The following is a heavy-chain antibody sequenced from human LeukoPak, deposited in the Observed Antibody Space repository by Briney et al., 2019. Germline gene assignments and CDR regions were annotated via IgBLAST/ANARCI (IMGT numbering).Heavy chain of an antibody. CDR1: GGSISDYY. Sequence: SETLSLTCTVSGGSISDYYWTWIRQLPGKGLEWIGHIYYSGNTIYNPSLKSRVTISVDTSKNQFSLKLTSVTTADTAVYYCAGEDYFDSSGYASWRFDIWGQGTMVTVSS. CDR2: IYYSGNT. J-gene: IGHJ3*02. D-gene: IGHD3-22*01. CDR3: AGEDYFDSSGYASWRFDI. V-gene: IGHV4-59*01.